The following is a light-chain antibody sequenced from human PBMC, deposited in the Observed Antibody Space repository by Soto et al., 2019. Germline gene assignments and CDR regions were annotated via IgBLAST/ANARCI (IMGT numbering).Light chain of an antibody. CDR1: QSVSNK. J-gene: IGKJ1*01. CDR3: QQYNNWLWT. V-gene: IGKV3-15*01. CDR2: AAS. Sequence: EIVMTQSPATLSVSPGERATLSCRASQSVSNKLVWYQQKPGQAPRLLIYAASTRATGIPARFSGSGSETEFTLTISSLQSEDLAVYYCQQYNNWLWTFGQGTKVDIK.